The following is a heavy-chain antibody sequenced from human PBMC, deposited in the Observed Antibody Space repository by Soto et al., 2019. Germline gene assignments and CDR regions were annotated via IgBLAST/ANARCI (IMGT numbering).Heavy chain of an antibody. Sequence: QVQLGQSGAEVKKPGASVKVSCKASGYTFTSYGISWVRQAPGQGLEWMGWISAYNGNTNYAQKLQGRVTMTTDTAMSTAYVELRSLRSDDTAGYYCARFGPVLTTEFDWLVGWFDYWGQGTLVTVSS. CDR1: GYTFTSYG. V-gene: IGHV1-18*04. CDR2: ISAYNGNT. J-gene: IGHJ5*01. CDR3: ARFGPVLTTEFDWLVGWFDY. D-gene: IGHD3-9*01.